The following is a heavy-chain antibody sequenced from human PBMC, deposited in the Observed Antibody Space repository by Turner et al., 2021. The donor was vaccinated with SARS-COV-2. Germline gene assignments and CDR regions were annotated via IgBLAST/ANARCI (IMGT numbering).Heavy chain of an antibody. J-gene: IGHJ4*01. Sequence: QVQLVESGGGVVQPGRSLRLSCAASGFTFSNYGMFWVRQAPGKGLEWVASISYDGSNKNYADSVKGRLNISRDNSKNTLVLKMYSLRAEDRAVYYCVKGGSGWSMEFDYWGHGTLVTVSS. CDR2: ISYDGSNK. CDR1: GFTFSNYG. CDR3: VKGGSGWSMEFDY. V-gene: IGHV3-30*18. D-gene: IGHD6-19*01.